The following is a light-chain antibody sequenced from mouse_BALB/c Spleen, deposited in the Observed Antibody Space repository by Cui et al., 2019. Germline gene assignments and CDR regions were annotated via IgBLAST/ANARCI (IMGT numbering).Light chain of an antibody. V-gene: IGKV8-30*01. CDR1: QRLLYSSNTKNY. CDR3: QQYYSYPLT. CDR2: WAS. Sequence: DIVMSQSPSSLAVSVGEKVTMSCKSSQRLLYSSNTKNYLAWYQQKPGQSPKLLIYWASTRESGVPDRFTGSGSGTDFTLTISSVKAEDLAVYYCQQYYSYPLTFGAGTKLELK. J-gene: IGKJ5*01.